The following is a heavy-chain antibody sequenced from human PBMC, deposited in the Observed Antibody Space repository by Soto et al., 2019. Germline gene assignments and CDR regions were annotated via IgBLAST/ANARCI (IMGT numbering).Heavy chain of an antibody. Sequence: PGGSLRLSCAASGFTFSSYAMHWVRQAPGKGLEWVAVISYDGSNKYYADSVKGRFTISRDNSKNTLYLQMNSLRAEDTAVYYCARGTLTPPPYYGMDVWGQGTTVTVSS. J-gene: IGHJ6*02. CDR2: ISYDGSNK. V-gene: IGHV3-30-3*01. CDR1: GFTFSSYA. CDR3: ARGTLTPPPYYGMDV.